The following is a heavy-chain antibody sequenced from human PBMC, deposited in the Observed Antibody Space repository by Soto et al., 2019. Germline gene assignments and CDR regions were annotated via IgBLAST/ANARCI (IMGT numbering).Heavy chain of an antibody. D-gene: IGHD2-2*01. J-gene: IGHJ4*02. CDR1: GFTFSSYW. CDR2: IKQDGSEK. Sequence: EVQLVESGGGLVQPGGSLRLSCAASGFTFSSYWMSWVRQAPGKGLEWVANIKQDGSEKYYVDSVKGRFTISRDNAKNSLYLQMNGQRAEDTAVYYCARDDLEGGRGQLLGYWGPGTLVTVSS. V-gene: IGHV3-7*04. CDR3: ARDDLEGGRGQLLGY.